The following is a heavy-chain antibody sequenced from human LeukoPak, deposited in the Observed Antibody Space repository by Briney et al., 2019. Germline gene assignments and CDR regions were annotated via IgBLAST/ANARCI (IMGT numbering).Heavy chain of an antibody. J-gene: IGHJ4*02. D-gene: IGHD5-24*01. V-gene: IGHV4-30-4*08. CDR3: ARRDGYNPRVDY. CDR1: GGSISSGDYY. CDR2: IYYSGST. Sequence: PSQTLSLTCTVSGGSISSGDYYWSWIRQPPGEGLEWIGYIYYSGSTYYNPSLKSRVTISVDTSKNQFSLKLSSVTAADTAVYYCARRDGYNPRVDYWGQGTLVTVSS.